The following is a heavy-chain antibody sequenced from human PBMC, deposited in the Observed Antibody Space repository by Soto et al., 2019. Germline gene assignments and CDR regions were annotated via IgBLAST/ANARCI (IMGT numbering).Heavy chain of an antibody. D-gene: IGHD3-10*01. CDR2: IYYSGST. CDR3: ARGRASGSRKYYYYYGMDV. J-gene: IGHJ6*02. Sequence: SETLCVRWSVAGGSIGGGGCCWSWISQHPGKGLEWIGYIYYSGSTYYNPSLKSRVTISVDTSKNQFSLKLSSVTAADTAVYYCARGRASGSRKYYYYYGMDVWGQGTTVTVSS. CDR1: GGSIGGGGCC. V-gene: IGHV4-31*02.